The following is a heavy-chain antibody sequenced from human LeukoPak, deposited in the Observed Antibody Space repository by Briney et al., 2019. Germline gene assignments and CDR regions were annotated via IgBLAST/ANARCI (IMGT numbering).Heavy chain of an antibody. D-gene: IGHD4-17*01. CDR3: ARSPEIYGDYLFDY. CDR2: IIPIPGIA. V-gene: IGHV1-69*02. CDR1: GGTFSSYT. Sequence: SVKVSCKASGGTFSSYTISWVRQAPGQGLEWMGRIIPIPGIANYAQKFQGRVTITADKSTSTAYMELSSLRSEDTAVYYCARSPEIYGDYLFDYWGQGTLVTVSS. J-gene: IGHJ4*02.